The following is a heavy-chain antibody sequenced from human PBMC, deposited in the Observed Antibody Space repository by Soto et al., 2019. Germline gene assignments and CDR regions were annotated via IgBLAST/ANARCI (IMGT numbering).Heavy chain of an antibody. CDR2: INHSGST. Sequence: SETVSLTCAVYGGSFSGYYWSWIRQPPGKGLEWIGEINHSGSTNYNPSLKSRVTISVDTSKNQFSLKLSSVTAADTAVYYCARGSVGSEVYYFDYWGQGTLVTVSS. CDR3: ARGSVGSEVYYFDY. J-gene: IGHJ4*02. V-gene: IGHV4-34*01. D-gene: IGHD1-26*01. CDR1: GGSFSGYY.